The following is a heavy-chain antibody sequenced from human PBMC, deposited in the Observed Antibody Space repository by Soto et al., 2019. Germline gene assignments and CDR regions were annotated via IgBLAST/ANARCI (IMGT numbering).Heavy chain of an antibody. CDR2: IWYDGSNK. V-gene: IGHV3-33*01. CDR1: GFTFSSYG. D-gene: IGHD6-13*01. Sequence: QVQLVESGGGVVQPGRSLRLSCAASGFTFSSYGMHWVRQAPGKGLEWVAVIWYDGSNKYYADSVKGRFTISRDNSKNTLYLQMNRLRAEDTVVYYCARWGIAAGDYWGQGTLVTVSS. J-gene: IGHJ4*02. CDR3: ARWGIAAGDY.